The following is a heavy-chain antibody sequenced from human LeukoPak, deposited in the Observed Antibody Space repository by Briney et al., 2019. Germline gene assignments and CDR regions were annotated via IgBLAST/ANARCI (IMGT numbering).Heavy chain of an antibody. D-gene: IGHD2-2*01. Sequence: ASVKVSCKASGYTSTSYGISWVRQAPGQGLEWMGWISAYNGNANYAQKLQGRVTMTTDTSTSTAYMELRSLRSDDTAVYYCARGREIVVVPAAMGDWFDPWGQGTLVTVSS. J-gene: IGHJ5*02. CDR2: ISAYNGNA. CDR3: ARGREIVVVPAAMGDWFDP. V-gene: IGHV1-18*01. CDR1: GYTSTSYG.